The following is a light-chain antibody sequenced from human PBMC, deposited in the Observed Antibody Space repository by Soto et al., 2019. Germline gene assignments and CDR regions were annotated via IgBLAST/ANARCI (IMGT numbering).Light chain of an antibody. CDR2: DAS. CDR1: QTLSTY. V-gene: IGKV3-11*01. CDR3: QQRYNWPLT. Sequence: EIVLTQSPATLSLSPGDRATLSCRASQTLSTYVAWYQQKPGQAPRLLIYDASNRATGIPARFSGSGSGADFTLTICSLEPEDFAVYYCQQRYNWPLTFGQGTKVDIK. J-gene: IGKJ1*01.